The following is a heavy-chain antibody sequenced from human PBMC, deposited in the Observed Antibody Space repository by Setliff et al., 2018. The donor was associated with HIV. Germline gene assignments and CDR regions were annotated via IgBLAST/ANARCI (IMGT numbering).Heavy chain of an antibody. CDR2: IYHSGIT. J-gene: IGHJ3*02. CDR3: ARSISLLRGPLGDVFDI. D-gene: IGHD3-10*01. CDR1: GGSIKSSSYY. V-gene: IGHV4-39*01. Sequence: SETLSLTCTVSGGSIKSSSYYWGWIRQPPGKGLEWIGRIYHSGITYYNASLKSRVSISVDTSKNQFSVKLNSVTAADTAVYYCARSISLLRGPLGDVFDIWGQGTMVTVSS.